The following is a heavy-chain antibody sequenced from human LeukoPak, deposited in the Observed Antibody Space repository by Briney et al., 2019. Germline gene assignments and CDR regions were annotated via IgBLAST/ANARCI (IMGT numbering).Heavy chain of an antibody. D-gene: IGHD6-19*01. J-gene: IGHJ4*02. CDR3: ARIRADSSGWYVDY. CDR1: GFSLCTSGMC. Sequence: RESGPALVKPTQTLTLTCIFSGFSLCTSGMCVSWIRQPPGKALEWLARIDWDDDKDYSTSLKTRLTISMDTSKNQVVLTMTDMDPVDTATYYCARIRADSSGWYVDYWGQGTLVTVSS. V-gene: IGHV2-70*11. CDR2: IDWDDDK.